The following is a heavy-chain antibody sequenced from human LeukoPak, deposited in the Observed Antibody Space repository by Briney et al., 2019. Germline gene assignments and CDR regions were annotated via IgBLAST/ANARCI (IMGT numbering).Heavy chain of an antibody. CDR3: ARDREVGATSLYYFDY. D-gene: IGHD1-26*01. CDR2: IYTRGST. CDR1: GGSISSYY. J-gene: IGHJ4*02. V-gene: IGHV4-4*07. Sequence: SETLSLTCTVSGGSISSYYWSWIRQPAGKGLEWIGRIYTRGSTNYNPSLKSRVTMSVDTSKNQFSLKLSSVTAADTAVYYCARDREVGATSLYYFDYWGQGTLVTVSS.